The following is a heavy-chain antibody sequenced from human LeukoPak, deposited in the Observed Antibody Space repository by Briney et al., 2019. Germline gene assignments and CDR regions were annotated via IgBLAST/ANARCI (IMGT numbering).Heavy chain of an antibody. CDR2: ISADNGNT. J-gene: IGHJ4*02. CDR3: ARCGPSVTMFFDY. Sequence: ASVKVSCKASGYPFSMSTIAWVRQAPGQGLELMGFISADNGNTNYAQKFQGRVTMTTDTSTSTVYMDLRSLRRDDTAVYYCARCGPSVTMFFDYWGQGTLVTVSS. CDR1: GYPFSMST. V-gene: IGHV1-18*01. D-gene: IGHD4-17*01.